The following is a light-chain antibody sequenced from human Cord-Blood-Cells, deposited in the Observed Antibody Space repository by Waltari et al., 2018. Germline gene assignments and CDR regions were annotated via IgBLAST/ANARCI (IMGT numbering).Light chain of an antibody. V-gene: IGKV1-39*01. CDR3: QQSYSTPPT. CDR2: AAS. CDR1: QSISSY. J-gene: IGKJ4*01. Sequence: MTQSPSSLSASVGDRVTITCRASQSISSYLNWYQQKPGKAPKLLIYAASSLQSGVPSRFSGSGSGTDFTLTISSLQPEDFATYYCQQSYSTPPTCGGGTKVEIK.